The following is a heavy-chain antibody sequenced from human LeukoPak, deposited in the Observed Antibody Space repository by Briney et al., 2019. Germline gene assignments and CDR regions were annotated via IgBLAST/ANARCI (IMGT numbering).Heavy chain of an antibody. J-gene: IGHJ4*02. CDR2: IKQDGSEK. CDR3: ARRGTGLEIFDY. Sequence: GGSLRLSCAASGFXFSHYWISWVRQAPGKGLEWVANIKQDGSEKYYVDSVEGRFTISREYTKNSLYLQMNSLRAEDTAVYYCARRGTGLEIFDYWGQGILVTVSS. CDR1: GFXFSHYW. D-gene: IGHD1-1*01. V-gene: IGHV3-7*05.